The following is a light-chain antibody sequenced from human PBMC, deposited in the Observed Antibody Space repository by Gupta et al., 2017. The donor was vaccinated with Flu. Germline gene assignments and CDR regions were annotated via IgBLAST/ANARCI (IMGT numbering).Light chain of an antibody. Sequence: PPSLSASIGDKVALTFCSSAINNTYLTWYQQKPGKAPKLLIYGASHLESGVPSRFSGSGSGTDFTLTISNIQLEDFATYYCQQCQSTSLTFGGGTKVEI. CDR3: QQCQSTSLT. J-gene: IGKJ4*01. V-gene: IGKV1-39*01. CDR1: AINNTY. CDR2: GAS.